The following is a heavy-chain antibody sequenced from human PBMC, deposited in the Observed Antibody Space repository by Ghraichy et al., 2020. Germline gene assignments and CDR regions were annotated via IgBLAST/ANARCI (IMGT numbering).Heavy chain of an antibody. CDR2: ISGSGGNT. J-gene: IGHJ3*01. D-gene: IGHD2/OR15-2a*01. V-gene: IGHV3-23*01. Sequence: ETLSLTCAASGFIFNNYAMHWVRQAPGKGLEWVSAISGSGGNTYYADSVKGRFTISRDNSKNTLYLQINSLRAEDTALYYCANDWGEYPDCLDVWGQGTMVTVSS. CDR3: ANDWGEYPDCLDV. CDR1: GFIFNNYA.